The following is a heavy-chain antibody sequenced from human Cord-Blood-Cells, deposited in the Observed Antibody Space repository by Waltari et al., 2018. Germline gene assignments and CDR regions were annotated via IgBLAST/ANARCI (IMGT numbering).Heavy chain of an antibody. V-gene: IGHV3-7*01. CDR1: GFTFRCYW. Sequence: EVQLVESGGGLVQPGGSLRPSWAASGFTFRCYWMSWVRQAPGKGLEWVANIKQDGSEKYYVDSVKGRFTISRDNAKNSLYLQMNSLRAEDTAVYYCARAYAAGDAFDIWGQGTMVTVSS. D-gene: IGHD6-13*01. CDR3: ARAYAAGDAFDI. J-gene: IGHJ3*02. CDR2: IKQDGSEK.